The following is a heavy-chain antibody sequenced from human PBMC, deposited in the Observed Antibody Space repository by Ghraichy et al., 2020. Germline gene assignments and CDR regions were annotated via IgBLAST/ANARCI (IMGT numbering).Heavy chain of an antibody. V-gene: IGHV3-48*02. D-gene: IGHD4-23*01. CDR1: GFTLSGYT. CDR3: ARGTTVVRFFYYDGMDV. J-gene: IGHJ6*01. Sequence: GGSLRLSCVGSGFTLSGYTMNWVRQSPGKGLEWVAYITSSGRTISYADSVKGRFTISRDNAQNSLYLQMKTLRDEDTALYYCARGTTVVRFFYYDGMDVWGQGTTVTVAS. CDR2: ITSSGRTI.